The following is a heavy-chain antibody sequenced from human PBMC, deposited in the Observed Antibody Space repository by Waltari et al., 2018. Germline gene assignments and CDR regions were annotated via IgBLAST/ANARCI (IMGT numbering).Heavy chain of an antibody. Sequence: EVQLVESGGGSVQPGGSLRLSCAASGMTLGRYWMNWVRQAPGKGLEWVANIKQDGSEKNYVDSVEGRFSISRDNAQNSLYLQMNSLRAEDTAIYYCVTGLTTVTAKDYFDHWGQGALVTVSS. V-gene: IGHV3-7*01. J-gene: IGHJ4*02. D-gene: IGHD4-17*01. CDR3: VTGLTTVTAKDYFDH. CDR1: GMTLGRYW. CDR2: IKQDGSEK.